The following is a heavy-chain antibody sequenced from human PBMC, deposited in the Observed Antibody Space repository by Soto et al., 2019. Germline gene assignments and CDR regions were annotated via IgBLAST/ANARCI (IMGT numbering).Heavy chain of an antibody. Sequence: SLRLSCAASGFTVSSNYMSWVRQAPGKGLEWVSVIYSGGSTYYADSVKGRFTISRDNSKNTLYLQMNSLRADDTAVYYCARDRVESGYPEYFQHWGQGTLVTVSS. CDR3: ARDRVESGYPEYFQH. V-gene: IGHV3-53*01. CDR2: IYSGGST. D-gene: IGHD3-22*01. CDR1: GFTVSSNY. J-gene: IGHJ1*01.